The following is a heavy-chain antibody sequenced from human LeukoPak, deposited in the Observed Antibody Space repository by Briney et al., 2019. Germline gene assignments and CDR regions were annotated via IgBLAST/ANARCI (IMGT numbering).Heavy chain of an antibody. J-gene: IGHJ3*02. CDR2: INQDGSEK. CDR1: RFTFSSYW. Sequence: PGGSLRLSCAASRFTFSSYWMNWLRQAPGKGLEWVANINQDGSEKFYVDSVKGRFTISRDNAKNSLYLQLNSLRAEDTAVYYCARGWASSRRKAFDIWGQGTMVTVSS. V-gene: IGHV3-7*03. D-gene: IGHD3-16*01. CDR3: ARGWASSRRKAFDI.